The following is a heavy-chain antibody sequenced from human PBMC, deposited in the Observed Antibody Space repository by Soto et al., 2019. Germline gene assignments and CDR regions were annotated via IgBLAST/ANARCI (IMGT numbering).Heavy chain of an antibody. V-gene: IGHV4-59*01. Sequence: QVQLQESGPGLVKPSETLSLTCTVSGGPISSYYWSWIRQPPGKGLEWIGYIYYSGSTNYNPSLKSRVTISVDTSKNQFSLKLSSVTAADTAVYYCARGIPNYYGSGARFDPWGQGTLVTVSS. CDR2: IYYSGST. J-gene: IGHJ5*02. CDR3: ARGIPNYYGSGARFDP. CDR1: GGPISSYY. D-gene: IGHD3-10*01.